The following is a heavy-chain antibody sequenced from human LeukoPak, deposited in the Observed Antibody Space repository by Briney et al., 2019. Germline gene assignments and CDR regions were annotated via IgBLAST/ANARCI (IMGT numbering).Heavy chain of an antibody. CDR2: ISGSGGST. Sequence: PGGSPRLSCAASGFTFSSYGMSWVRQAPGKGLEWVSAISGSGGSTYYADSVKGRFTISRDNSKNTLYLQMNSLRAEDTAVYYCAKDIDAYGDYPDYWGQGTLVTVSS. CDR1: GFTFSSYG. V-gene: IGHV3-23*01. J-gene: IGHJ4*02. CDR3: AKDIDAYGDYPDY. D-gene: IGHD4-17*01.